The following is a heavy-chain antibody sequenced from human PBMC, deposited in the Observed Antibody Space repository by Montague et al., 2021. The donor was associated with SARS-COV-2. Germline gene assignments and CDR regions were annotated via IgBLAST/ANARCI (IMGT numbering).Heavy chain of an antibody. D-gene: IGHD3-22*01. CDR3: ARGPRITMIVVVITDIWFDP. CDR1: DGSVSDYY. J-gene: IGHJ5*02. V-gene: IGHV4-34*01. Sequence: SETLSLTCAVYDGSVSDYYWSWIRQPPGKGLEWIGEINHSGSTNYNPSLKSRVTTSVDTSKNQFSLKLTSVTAADTAVYYCARGPRITMIVVVITDIWFDPWGQGTPVTVSS. CDR2: INHSGST.